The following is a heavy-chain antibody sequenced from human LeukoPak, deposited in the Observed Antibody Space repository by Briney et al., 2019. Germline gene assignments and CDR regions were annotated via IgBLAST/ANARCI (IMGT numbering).Heavy chain of an antibody. V-gene: IGHV3-48*01. CDR2: ISSRSTTI. D-gene: IGHD1-1*01. CDR1: GFTFSTYS. J-gene: IGHJ3*01. CDR3: AKKTWTDDAFDV. Sequence: PGGSLRLSCAASGFTFSTYSMNWVRQTPGKGLEWVSYISSRSTTIHYADSVKGRFTISRDNSKNTLYLQMDSLRVEDTAVYYCAKKTWTDDAFDVWGQGTMVTVSS.